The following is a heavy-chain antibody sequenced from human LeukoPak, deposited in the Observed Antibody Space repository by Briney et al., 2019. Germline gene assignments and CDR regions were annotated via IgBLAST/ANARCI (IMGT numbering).Heavy chain of an antibody. V-gene: IGHV3-66*01. J-gene: IGHJ4*02. Sequence: TGGSLRLSCAASGFTVSNNYMSWVLQAPGKGLEWVSVIYSDGSTYHAASVKGRFTISRDISKNTLYLQMNSLRAEDTAVYYCAKDFIAISEWEPLGYWGQGTLVTVSS. CDR2: IYSDGST. CDR1: GFTVSNNY. CDR3: AKDFIAISEWEPLGY. D-gene: IGHD1-26*01.